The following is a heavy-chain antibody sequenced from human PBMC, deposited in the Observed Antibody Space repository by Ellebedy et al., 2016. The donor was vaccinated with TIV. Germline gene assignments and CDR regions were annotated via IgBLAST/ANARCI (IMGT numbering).Heavy chain of an antibody. V-gene: IGHV3-48*03. CDR3: ASRAYGDNVRS. J-gene: IGHJ5*02. CDR1: GFTFRSYE. D-gene: IGHD4-17*01. Sequence: PGGSLRLSSAASGFTFRSYEMFWVRQAPGKGLECVSYITSSGSTVDYADSVKGRFTISRDNARMSLFLQMNSLRAEDTAVYYCASRAYGDNVRSWGQGTLVTVSS. CDR2: ITSSGSTV.